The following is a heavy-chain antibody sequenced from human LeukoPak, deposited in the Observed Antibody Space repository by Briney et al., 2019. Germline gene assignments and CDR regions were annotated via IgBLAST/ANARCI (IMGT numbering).Heavy chain of an antibody. V-gene: IGHV4-39*01. CDR3: ARYYGSGRDGDY. D-gene: IGHD3-10*01. CDR1: GGSISNSNYY. CDR2: IFYDGSS. J-gene: IGHJ4*02. Sequence: SETLSLTCIVSGGSISNSNYYWGWIRQPPGRGLEWIGSIFYDGSSDYNPSLKSRVTISVDTSKNKSSLKVNSVTAADTAVYFCARYYGSGRDGDYWGQGTLVTVSS.